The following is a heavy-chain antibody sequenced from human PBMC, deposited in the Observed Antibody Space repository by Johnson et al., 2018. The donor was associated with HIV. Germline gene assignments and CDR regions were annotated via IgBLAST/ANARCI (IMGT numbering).Heavy chain of an antibody. CDR2: ISYDGSNK. Sequence: QVQLVESGGGVVQPGRSLRLCCAASGFTFSSYAMHWVRQAPGKGLEWVAVISYDGSNKYYADSVKGRFTISRDNSKNTLYLQMNSLRAEDTALYYCARAPCGSPRAAFDICGQGTMVTVSS. D-gene: IGHD2-15*01. CDR3: ARAPCGSPRAAFDI. V-gene: IGHV3-30-3*01. CDR1: GFTFSSYA. J-gene: IGHJ3*02.